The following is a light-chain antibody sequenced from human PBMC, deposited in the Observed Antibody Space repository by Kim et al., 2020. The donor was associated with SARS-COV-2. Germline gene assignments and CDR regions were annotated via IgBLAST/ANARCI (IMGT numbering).Light chain of an antibody. V-gene: IGLV3-25*03. CDR1: ALPKQY. CDR2: KDS. J-gene: IGLJ2*01. Sequence: SYELTQPPSVSVSLGQTARITCSGDALPKQYAYWYQQKPGQAPVLVIYKDSERPSGIPERFSGSSSGTTVTLTISGVQAEDEADYYCQSVDSSGTYVVFGGGTQLTVL. CDR3: QSVDSSGTYVV.